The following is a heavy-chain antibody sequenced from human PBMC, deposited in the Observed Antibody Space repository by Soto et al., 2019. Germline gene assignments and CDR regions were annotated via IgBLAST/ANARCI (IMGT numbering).Heavy chain of an antibody. J-gene: IGHJ4*02. CDR1: GFTLRNFA. CDR3: AKHWGEIGVPVPRFDS. Sequence: EVQLLESGGGLVQPGGSLRLSCAASGFTLRNFAMSWVRQAPGKGLEWVSGISGSATNTYYGDSVKGRFTISRDNSKNTLYLQMNSLRAEDTAVYYCAKHWGEIGVPVPRFDSWGQGTLVTVSS. V-gene: IGHV3-23*01. D-gene: IGHD3-16*01. CDR2: ISGSATNT.